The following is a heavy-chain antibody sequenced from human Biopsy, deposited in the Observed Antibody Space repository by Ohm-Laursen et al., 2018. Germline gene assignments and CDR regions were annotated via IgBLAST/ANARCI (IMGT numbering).Heavy chain of an antibody. Sequence: GTLSLTCTVSGGSVSDSFHFWSWIRQPPGKGLEWIGRIYNTGSTNYNPSLQSRVTMSVDTSKNQFSLKMSSVTAADTAVYYCARGSNEYGGLYFPHWGQGTLVTVSS. CDR1: GGSVSDSFHF. CDR2: IYNTGST. J-gene: IGHJ1*01. V-gene: IGHV4-61*01. CDR3: ARGSNEYGGLYFPH. D-gene: IGHD4-23*01.